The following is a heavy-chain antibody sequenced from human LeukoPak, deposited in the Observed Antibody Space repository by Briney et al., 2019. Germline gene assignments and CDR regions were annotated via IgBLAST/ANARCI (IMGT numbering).Heavy chain of an antibody. Sequence: SETLSLTCAVSGGSISSSNWWSWVRPPPGKGLEWIGEIYHSGSTNYNPSLKSRVTISVDKSKNQFSLKLSSVTAADTAVYYCARGAYDYVWGRMGYFDYWGQGTLVTVSS. CDR1: GGSISSSNW. CDR3: ARGAYDYVWGRMGYFDY. D-gene: IGHD3-16*01. CDR2: IYHSGST. J-gene: IGHJ4*02. V-gene: IGHV4-4*02.